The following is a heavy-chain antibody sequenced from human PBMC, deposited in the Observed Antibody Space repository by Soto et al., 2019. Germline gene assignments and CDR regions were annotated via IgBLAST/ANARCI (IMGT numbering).Heavy chain of an antibody. CDR1: GYSFTSYW. Sequence: PGESLKISCKGSGYSFTSYWIGWVRQMPGKGLEWMGIIYPGDSDTRYSPSFQGQVTISADKSISTAYLQWSSLKASDTAMYYCARHRDTAMVEGAFDIWGQGTMVTVSS. V-gene: IGHV5-51*01. CDR3: ARHRDTAMVEGAFDI. CDR2: IYPGDSDT. D-gene: IGHD5-18*01. J-gene: IGHJ3*02.